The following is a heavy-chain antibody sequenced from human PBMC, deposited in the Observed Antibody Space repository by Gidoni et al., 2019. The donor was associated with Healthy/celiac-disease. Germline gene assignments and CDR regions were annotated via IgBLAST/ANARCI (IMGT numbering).Heavy chain of an antibody. CDR3: AKVGVVVVPAAILPNYFDY. Sequence: EVQLLESGGGLVQPGGSLRLSCAASGFTFSSYAMSWVRQAPGKGLEWVSAISGSGGSTYYADSVKGRFTISRDNSKNTLYLQMNSLRAEDTAVYYCAKVGVVVVPAAILPNYFDYWGQGTLVTVSS. D-gene: IGHD2-2*02. J-gene: IGHJ4*02. V-gene: IGHV3-23*01. CDR1: GFTFSSYA. CDR2: ISGSGGST.